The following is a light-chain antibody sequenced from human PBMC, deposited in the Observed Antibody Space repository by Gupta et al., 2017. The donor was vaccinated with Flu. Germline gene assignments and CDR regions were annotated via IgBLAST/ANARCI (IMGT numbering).Light chain of an antibody. CDR2: AAS. V-gene: IGKV3-20*01. CDR3: QQYGSSPWT. Sequence: EKASLSCWASQSVRSRYLAWYQQKPGQAPRLLIYAASSRATGIPDRFSGSGSGTDFTLTISRLEPEDFAVYYCQQYGSSPWTFGQGTKVEIK. CDR1: QSVRSRY. J-gene: IGKJ1*01.